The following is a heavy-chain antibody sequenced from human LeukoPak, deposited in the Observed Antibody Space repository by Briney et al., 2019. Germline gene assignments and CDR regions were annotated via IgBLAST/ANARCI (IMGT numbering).Heavy chain of an antibody. J-gene: IGHJ4*02. CDR2: ISYDGSNK. V-gene: IGHV3-30-3*01. CDR1: GFTFSSYA. D-gene: IGHD6-13*01. CDR3: ASAGSLAAAGISPHY. Sequence: PGRSLRLSFAASGFTFSSYAMHWVRQAPGKGLEWVAVISYDGSNKYYADSVKGRFTISRDNSKNTLYLQMNSLRAEDTAVYYCASAGSLAAAGISPHYWGQGTLVTVSS.